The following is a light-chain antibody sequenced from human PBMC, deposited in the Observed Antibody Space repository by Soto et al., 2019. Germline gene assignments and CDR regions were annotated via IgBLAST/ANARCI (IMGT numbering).Light chain of an antibody. J-gene: IGLJ2*01. CDR1: KLGDKY. CDR2: QDS. Sequence: SYELTQPPSVSVSPGQTASITCSGDKLGDKYACWYQQKPGQSPVLVIYQDSKRPSGIPERFSGSNSGNTATLTISGTRAMDEADYYCQAWDSSIVVFGGGTKVTVL. V-gene: IGLV3-1*01. CDR3: QAWDSSIVV.